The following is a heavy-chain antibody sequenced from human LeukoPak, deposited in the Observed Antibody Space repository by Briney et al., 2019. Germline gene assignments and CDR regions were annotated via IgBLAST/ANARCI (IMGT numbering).Heavy chain of an antibody. Sequence: GGSLRLSCAASGFTFSSYAMSWVRQAPGKGLEWVSAISGSGGSTYYADSVKSRFTISRENSKNTLYLQMNSLRAEDTAVYYCAKDQRIFWFDPWGQGTLVTVSS. CDR1: GFTFSSYA. J-gene: IGHJ5*02. D-gene: IGHD2-15*01. V-gene: IGHV3-23*01. CDR2: ISGSGGST. CDR3: AKDQRIFWFDP.